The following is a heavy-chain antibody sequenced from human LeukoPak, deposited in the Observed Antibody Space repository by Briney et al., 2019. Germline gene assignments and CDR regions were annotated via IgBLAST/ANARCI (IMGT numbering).Heavy chain of an antibody. V-gene: IGHV2-5*01. CDR3: AHRRKSGPAPHTTGTTLFDY. CDR1: GFSLRTSGVG. J-gene: IGHJ4*02. D-gene: IGHD1-1*01. Sequence: SGPTLVNPTQTLTLTCTFSGFSLRTSGVGVGWIRQPPGKALEWLALIYWNDDKRYSPSLKSRLTITKDTSKNQVVLTMTNMDPVDTATYYCAHRRKSGPAPHTTGTTLFDYWGQGTLVTVSS. CDR2: IYWNDDK.